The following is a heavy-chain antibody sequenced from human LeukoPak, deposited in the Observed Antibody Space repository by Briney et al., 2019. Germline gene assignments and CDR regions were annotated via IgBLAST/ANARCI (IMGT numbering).Heavy chain of an antibody. J-gene: IGHJ4*02. CDR1: GFIFSNYA. V-gene: IGHV3-23*01. Sequence: PGGSLRLSCAGSGFIFSNYAMSWVRQAPGKGLEWVSGINNSGDRRFYADSVKGRFTISRDNSKNTLYLQMNSLRAEDTAVYYCARGWYNFDYWGQGTRVTVSS. CDR2: INNSGDRR. CDR3: ARGWYNFDY. D-gene: IGHD6-19*01.